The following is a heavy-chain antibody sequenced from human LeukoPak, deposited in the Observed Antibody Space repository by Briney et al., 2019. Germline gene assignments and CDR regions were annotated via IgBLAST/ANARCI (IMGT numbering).Heavy chain of an antibody. CDR3: AQDPDCGGGSCYSAKLFDS. D-gene: IGHD2-15*01. V-gene: IGHV1-2*02. CDR1: GYTFTGYY. Sequence: ASVKVSCKASGYTFTGYYMHWVRQAPGQGLEWMGWINPNSGDTNYAQKFQGRVTMTRDTSISTAYMELSRLRSDDMAVYYCAQDPDCGGGSCYSAKLFDSWGQGTLVTVSS. CDR2: INPNSGDT. J-gene: IGHJ5*01.